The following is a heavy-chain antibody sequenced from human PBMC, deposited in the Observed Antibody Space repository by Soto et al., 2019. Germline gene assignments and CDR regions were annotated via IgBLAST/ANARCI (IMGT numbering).Heavy chain of an antibody. CDR3: AKSWQQLATTPIPIIDY. J-gene: IGHJ4*02. CDR1: GFTFSSYA. CDR2: ISGSGGST. D-gene: IGHD6-13*01. Sequence: GGSLRLSCAASGFTFSSYAMSWVRQATGKGLEWVSAISGSGGSTYYADSGKGRFTISTDNSKNTLYLQMNSLRAEDTAVYYCAKSWQQLATTPIPIIDYWGQGTLVTVSS. V-gene: IGHV3-23*01.